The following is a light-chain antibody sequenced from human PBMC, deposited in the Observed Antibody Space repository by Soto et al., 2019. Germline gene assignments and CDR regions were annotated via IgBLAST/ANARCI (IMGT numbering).Light chain of an antibody. V-gene: IGLV2-14*01. CDR2: EVT. Sequence: QSALTQPASVSGSPGQSITISCTGTSSDVGGYNYVSWYPQHPGKAPKLMIYEVTNRPSGVSNRFSGSRSGNTASLTISGLQAEDEADYYCSSYTGSNTLIFGGGTKVTVL. J-gene: IGLJ2*01. CDR3: SSYTGSNTLI. CDR1: SSDVGGYNY.